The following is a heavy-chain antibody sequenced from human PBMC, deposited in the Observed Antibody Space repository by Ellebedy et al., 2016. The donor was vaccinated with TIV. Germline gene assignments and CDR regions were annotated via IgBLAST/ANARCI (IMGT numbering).Heavy chain of an antibody. CDR2: IGATAINT. V-gene: IGHV3-23*01. CDR1: GFTFSSYA. CDR3: AKNVREGGSGVPTFHYYVMDV. J-gene: IGHJ6*02. Sequence: GESLKISCAASGFTFSSYAMSWVRQAPGKGLEWVSGIGATAINTYYADSVKGRFTISRDNSKNTVHLEMNSLRADDAAVYYCAKNVREGGSGVPTFHYYVMDVWGQGTTVTVSS. D-gene: IGHD2-15*01.